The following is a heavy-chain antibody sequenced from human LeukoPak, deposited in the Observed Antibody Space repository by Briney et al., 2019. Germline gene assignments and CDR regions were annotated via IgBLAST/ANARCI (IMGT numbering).Heavy chain of an antibody. V-gene: IGHV4-30-4*02. CDR2: IYYSGST. D-gene: IGHD3-22*01. J-gene: IGHJ4*02. CDR1: GGSISSGDYY. Sequence: PSETLSLTCTVSGGSISSGDYYWSWIRQLPGKGLEWIGYIYYSGSTFYNPSLKSRVTISVDTSKNQFSLKLSSVTAADTAVYYCARDVAYYYDSSGYSPYYFDYWGQGTLVTVSS. CDR3: ARDVAYYYDSSGYSPYYFDY.